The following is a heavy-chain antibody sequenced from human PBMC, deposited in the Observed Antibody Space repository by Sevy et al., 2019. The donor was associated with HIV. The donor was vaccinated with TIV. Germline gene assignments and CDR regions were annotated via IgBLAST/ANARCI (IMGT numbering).Heavy chain of an antibody. CDR3: ASGNHDYVWGSPSSFDY. J-gene: IGHJ4*02. V-gene: IGHV4-31*03. Sequence: TLSLTCTVSGGSISSGGYYWSWIRQHPGKGLEWIGYIYYSGSTYYNPSLKSRVTISVDTSKNQFSLKLSSVTAADTAVYYCASGNHDYVWGSPSSFDYWGQGTLVTVSS. CDR2: IYYSGST. D-gene: IGHD3-16*01. CDR1: GGSISSGGYY.